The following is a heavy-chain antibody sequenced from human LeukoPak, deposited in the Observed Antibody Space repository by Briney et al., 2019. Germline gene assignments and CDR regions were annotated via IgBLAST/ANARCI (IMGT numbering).Heavy chain of an antibody. J-gene: IGHJ4*02. CDR1: GYTFTSYD. Sequence: ASVKVSCKASGYTFTSYDINWVRQATGQGLEWMGWMNPNSGNTGYAQKFQGRVTITRNTSISTAYMELSSLRSEDTAVYYCARGRIQLWFRSEYYFDYWGQGTLVTVSS. V-gene: IGHV1-8*01. CDR3: ARGRIQLWFRSEYYFDY. D-gene: IGHD5-18*01. CDR2: MNPNSGNT.